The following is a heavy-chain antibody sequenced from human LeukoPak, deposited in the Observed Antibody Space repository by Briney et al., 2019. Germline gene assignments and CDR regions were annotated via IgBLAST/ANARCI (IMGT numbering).Heavy chain of an antibody. V-gene: IGHV5-51*01. CDR1: GYSFTSYW. D-gene: IGHD5-18*01. CDR3: AGQTVDTAMGIDY. J-gene: IGHJ4*02. CDR2: IYPGDSDT. Sequence: GGSLKISCKGSGYSFTSYWIGWVRQMPGKGLEWMGIIYPGDSDTRYSPSFQGQVTISADKSISTAYLQWSSLKASDTAMYYCAGQTVDTAMGIDYWGQGTLVTVSS.